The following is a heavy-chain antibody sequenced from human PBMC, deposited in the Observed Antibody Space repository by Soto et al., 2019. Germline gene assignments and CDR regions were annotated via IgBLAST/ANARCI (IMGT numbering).Heavy chain of an antibody. J-gene: IGHJ4*02. CDR2: IRSKAYGGTT. V-gene: IGHV3-49*04. Sequence: PGGSLRLSCAASGFTFSSYAMSWVRQAPGKGLEWVGFIRSKAYGGTTKYAASVEGRFTISRDDSSNIAYLQMNSLKTEDTAMYFCCRRSFFDYWGQGTLVTSPQ. CDR3: CRRSFFDY. CDR1: GFTFSSYA.